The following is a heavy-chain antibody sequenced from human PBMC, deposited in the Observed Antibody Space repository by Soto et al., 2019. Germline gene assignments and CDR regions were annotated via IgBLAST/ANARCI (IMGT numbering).Heavy chain of an antibody. CDR2: ISSDGGNT. Sequence: GGSLRLSCAASGFTFSSHWMHWVRQAPGKGLVWVSRISSDGGNTSYADSVKGRFTISRDNAKNTLYLQMNSLRAEDTAVYYCASLSGVVRGLQHSWGQGTLVTVSS. V-gene: IGHV3-74*01. CDR3: ASLSGVVRGLQHS. CDR1: GFTFSSHW. J-gene: IGHJ4*02. D-gene: IGHD3-10*01.